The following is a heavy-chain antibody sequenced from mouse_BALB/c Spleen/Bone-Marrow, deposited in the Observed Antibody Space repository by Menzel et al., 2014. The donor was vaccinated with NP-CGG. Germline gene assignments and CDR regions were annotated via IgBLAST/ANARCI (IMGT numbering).Heavy chain of an antibody. CDR1: GFSITSGFY. D-gene: IGHD1-1*01. V-gene: IGHV3-6*02. J-gene: IGHJ4*01. CDR2: ISYDGSN. CDR3: AREGYYGSDAMEY. Sequence: EVQVVESGPGLVKPSQSLSPTCSVTGFSITSGFYWNWIRQFPGDKLEWMGYISYDGSNNYNPSLKNRISVTRDTSKNQFFLKLNSVTTEDTATYYCAREGYYGSDAMEYWGQGTSVTVSS.